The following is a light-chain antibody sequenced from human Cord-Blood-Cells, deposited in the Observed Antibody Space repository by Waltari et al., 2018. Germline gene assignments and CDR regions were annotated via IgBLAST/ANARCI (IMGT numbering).Light chain of an antibody. V-gene: IGLV2-14*01. CDR3: SSYTSSSTFGV. Sequence: QSALTQPASVSGSPGQSITISCTGTSSDVGGYNYVSWYQQNPGKAPKLMIYDVSKRPSGVSNRFSGSKSGNTASLTISGLQAEDEADYYCSSYTSSSTFGVFGGGTKLTVL. CDR1: SSDVGGYNY. J-gene: IGLJ3*02. CDR2: DVS.